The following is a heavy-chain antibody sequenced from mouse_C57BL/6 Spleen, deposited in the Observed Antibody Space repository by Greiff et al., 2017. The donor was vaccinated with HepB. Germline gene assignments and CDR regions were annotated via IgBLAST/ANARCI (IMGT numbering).Heavy chain of an antibody. CDR2: IDPETGGT. D-gene: IGHD2-3*01. CDR1: GYTFTDYE. V-gene: IGHV1-15*01. J-gene: IGHJ3*01. Sequence: VKLQESGAELVRPGASVTLSCKASGYTFTDYEMHWVKQTPVHGLEWIGAIDPETGGTAYNQKFKGKAILTADKSSSTAYMELRSLTSEDSAVYYCTPYDGYSWFAYWGQGTLVTVSA. CDR3: TPYDGYSWFAY.